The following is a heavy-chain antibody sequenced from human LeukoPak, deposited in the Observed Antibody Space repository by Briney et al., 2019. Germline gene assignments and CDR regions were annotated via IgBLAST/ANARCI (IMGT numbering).Heavy chain of an antibody. CDR3: ARRVLAAVGYYFDS. V-gene: IGHV5-51*01. D-gene: IGHD6-13*01. CDR2: IYPGDSDT. J-gene: IGHJ4*02. Sequence: GESLKISCKASGYTFTKYWIGWVRQLPGKGLEWMGIIYPGDSDTRYSPSSQGQVTMSADTSSGTAYLQWSSLQASDTAMYYCARRVLAAVGYYFDSWGQGTLVTVSS. CDR1: GYTFTKYW.